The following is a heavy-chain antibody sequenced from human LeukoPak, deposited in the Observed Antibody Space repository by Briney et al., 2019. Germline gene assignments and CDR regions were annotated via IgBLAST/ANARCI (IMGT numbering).Heavy chain of an antibody. D-gene: IGHD3-3*01. CDR3: ARDQGDFWSGYSYFDY. J-gene: IGHJ4*02. CDR1: GFTFSSYA. V-gene: IGHV3-23*01. Sequence: GGSLGLSCAASGFTFSSYAMSWVRQAPGKGLEWVSAISGSGGSTYYADSVKGRFTISRDNSKNTLYLQMNSLRAEDTAVYYCARDQGDFWSGYSYFDYWGQGTLVTVSS. CDR2: ISGSGGST.